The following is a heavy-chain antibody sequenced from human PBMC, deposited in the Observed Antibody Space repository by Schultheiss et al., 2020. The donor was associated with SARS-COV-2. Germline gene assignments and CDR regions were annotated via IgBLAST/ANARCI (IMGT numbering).Heavy chain of an antibody. D-gene: IGHD2-2*02. J-gene: IGHJ5*02. CDR1: GFTFSGYG. V-gene: IGHV3-23*01. CDR2: ISGSGGST. Sequence: GGSLRLSCAASGFTFSGYGMHWVRQAPGKGLEWVSAISGSGGSTYYADSVKGRFTISRDNSKNTLYLQMNSLRAEDTAVYYCARSRGYCSSTSCYTGGTPRSRVAYWFDPWGQGTLVTVSS. CDR3: ARSRGYCSSTSCYTGGTPRSRVAYWFDP.